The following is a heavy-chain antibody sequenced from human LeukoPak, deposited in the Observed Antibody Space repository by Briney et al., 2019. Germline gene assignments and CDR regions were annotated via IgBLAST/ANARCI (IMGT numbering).Heavy chain of an antibody. Sequence: PGGSLRLSCAASGFTVSGNYMSWVRQAPGKGLEWVSIIFSPGSTYYADSVKGRFTSSRDNSKNTMYLQMNSLRVEDTAVYYCASFHYYGSGAYYLSYWGQGTLVTVSS. V-gene: IGHV3-66*01. CDR2: IFSPGST. J-gene: IGHJ4*02. D-gene: IGHD3-10*01. CDR3: ASFHYYGSGAYYLSY. CDR1: GFTVSGNY.